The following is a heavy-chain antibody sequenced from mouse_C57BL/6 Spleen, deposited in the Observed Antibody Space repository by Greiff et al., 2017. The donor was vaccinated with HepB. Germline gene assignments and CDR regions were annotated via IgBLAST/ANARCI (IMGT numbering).Heavy chain of an antibody. CDR2: INYDGSST. V-gene: IGHV5-16*01. CDR1: GFTFSDYY. J-gene: IGHJ2*01. CDR3: AREGPYGSSFDY. Sequence: EVKLMESEGGLVQPGSSMKLSCTASGFTFSDYYMAWVRQVPEKGLEWVANINYDGSSTYYLDSLKSRFIISRDNAKNILYLQMSSLKSEDTATYYCAREGPYGSSFDYWGQGTTLTVSS. D-gene: IGHD1-1*01.